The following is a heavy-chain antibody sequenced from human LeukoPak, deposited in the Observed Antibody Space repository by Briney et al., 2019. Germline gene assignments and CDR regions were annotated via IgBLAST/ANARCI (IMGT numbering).Heavy chain of an antibody. CDR3: ARETEMSASLDY. J-gene: IGHJ4*02. V-gene: IGHV1-8*01. CDR2: MNPNSGNT. D-gene: IGHD5-24*01. CDR1: GYTFTSYD. Sequence: ASVKVSCKASGYTFTSYDINWVRQATGQGLEWMGWMNPNSGNTGYAQKFQGRVTMTRNTSISTAYMELTRLSSDDTALYYCARETEMSASLDYWGQGSLVTVSS.